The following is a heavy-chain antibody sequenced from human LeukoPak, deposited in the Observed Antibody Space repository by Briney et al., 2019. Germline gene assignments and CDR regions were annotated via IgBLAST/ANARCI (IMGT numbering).Heavy chain of an antibody. CDR2: IYYSGST. Sequence: PSETLSLTCTVSGGSISSYYWSWIRQPPGKGLEWIGYIYYSGSTNYNPSLKSRVTISVDTFKNQFSLKLSSVTAADTAVYYCARAGSYWPFLVDYWGQGTLVTVSS. CDR3: ARAGSYWPFLVDY. J-gene: IGHJ4*02. D-gene: IGHD3-10*01. CDR1: GGSISSYY. V-gene: IGHV4-59*01.